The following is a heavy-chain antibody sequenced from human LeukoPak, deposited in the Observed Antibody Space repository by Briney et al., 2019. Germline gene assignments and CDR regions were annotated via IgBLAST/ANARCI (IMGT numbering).Heavy chain of an antibody. CDR2: SDPEDGET. D-gene: IGHD6-19*01. CDR1: GYTVTELA. J-gene: IGHJ5*02. V-gene: IGHV1-24*01. CDR3: ATDGSGAEWGGWFDP. Sequence: ALGKLCCKVAGYTVTELAITWVREAPGTGLGWRRGSDPEDGETIYDQKFQGKVTMTEDTSTDTAYMELSSLRSGDTAVYYCATDGSGAEWGGWFDPWGQGTLVTVSS.